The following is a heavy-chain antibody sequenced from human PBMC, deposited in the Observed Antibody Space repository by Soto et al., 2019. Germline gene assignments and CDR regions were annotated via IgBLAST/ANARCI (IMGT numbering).Heavy chain of an antibody. CDR3: ARDVPLNYYDGTFSYYAMDV. J-gene: IGHJ6*02. CDR2: IIPFFKAT. D-gene: IGHD3-16*01. CDR1: GGTFSGQA. V-gene: IGHV1-69*13. Sequence: ASVKVSCKASGGTFSGQAISWVRQAPGQGLEWMGGIIPFFKATSYAQKFQGRVTITADDSTSTAYMDLYSLRSGDTAVYYCARDVPLNYYDGTFSYYAMDVWGQGTKVTVSS.